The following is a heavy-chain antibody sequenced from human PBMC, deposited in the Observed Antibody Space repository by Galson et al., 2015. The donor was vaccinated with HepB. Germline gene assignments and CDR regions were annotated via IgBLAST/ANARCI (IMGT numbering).Heavy chain of an antibody. V-gene: IGHV3-33*01. CDR1: GFTFSSYG. CDR2: IWYDGSNK. D-gene: IGHD3-10*01. J-gene: IGHJ3*02. Sequence: SLRLSCAASGFTFSSYGMHWVRQAPGKGLEWVAVIWYDGSNKYYADSVKGRFTISRDNAKNSLYLQMNSLRAEDTAVYYCARDLGINDAFDIWGQGTMVTVSS. CDR3: ARDLGINDAFDI.